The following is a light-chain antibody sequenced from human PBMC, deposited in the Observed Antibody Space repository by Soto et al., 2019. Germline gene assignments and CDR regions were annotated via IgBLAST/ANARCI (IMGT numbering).Light chain of an antibody. Sequence: QSALIQPPSAPGTPGQRVTISCSGTSSNIGSNFVYWYHQLPGTSPKRLIYKNDQRYSGFPDRFSASRSGTSASVAISGLRPDDEADYYFAGWYDSLNGYYVFGTGTKVTVL. J-gene: IGLJ1*01. CDR3: AGWYDSLNGYYV. CDR2: KND. V-gene: IGLV1-47*01. CDR1: SSNIGSNF.